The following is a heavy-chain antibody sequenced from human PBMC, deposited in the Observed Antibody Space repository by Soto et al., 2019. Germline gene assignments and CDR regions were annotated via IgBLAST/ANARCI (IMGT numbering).Heavy chain of an antibody. CDR1: GFASNTYT. CDR2: ISYTGSNE. Sequence: GGSLRLSCAASGFASNTYTMHWVRQAPGKGLEWVAVISYTGSNEYYADSVKGRFTISRDSSENTLYLQMNSLRDADTAVYYCVRCGSRWTNYYYYGMDVWGQGTTVTVSS. D-gene: IGHD6-13*01. J-gene: IGHJ6*01. V-gene: IGHV3-30-3*01. CDR3: VRCGSRWTNYYYYGMDV.